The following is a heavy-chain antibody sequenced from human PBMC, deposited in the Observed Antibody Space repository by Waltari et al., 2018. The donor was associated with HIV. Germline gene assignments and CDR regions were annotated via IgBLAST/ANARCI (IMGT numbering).Heavy chain of an antibody. D-gene: IGHD3-3*01. Sequence: EVQLMQSGGGVVSPEESLRLSCAVSGTLVSDNYMSWIRQSPGKGLEWVAVLYGDGTAYYGDSVKGRFVVSRDKAKNMFFLQMDYPRGADSATYFCVRGIRYYAPRGQGVLVSVS. J-gene: IGHJ5*02. CDR1: GTLVSDNY. CDR3: VRGIRYYAP. V-gene: IGHV3-53*02. CDR2: LYGDGTA.